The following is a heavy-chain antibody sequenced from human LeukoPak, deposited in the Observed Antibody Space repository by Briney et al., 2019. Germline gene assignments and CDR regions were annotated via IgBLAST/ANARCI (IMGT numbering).Heavy chain of an antibody. V-gene: IGHV1-69*06. Sequence: GASVKVSCTTSGGTFSNYDIIWVRQAPGQRPEWMGGTIPMYATPNYAQKLQGRVTVTGDTSINTAYMELRSLRSDDTAVYYCARGGINNYFDTWGQGTLVTVSS. CDR1: GGTFSNYD. J-gene: IGHJ5*02. CDR2: TIPMYATP. CDR3: ARGGINNYFDT. D-gene: IGHD3-16*01.